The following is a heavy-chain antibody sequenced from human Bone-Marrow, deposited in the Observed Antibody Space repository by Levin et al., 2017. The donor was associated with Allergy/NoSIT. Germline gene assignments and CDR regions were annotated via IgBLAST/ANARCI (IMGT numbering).Heavy chain of an antibody. V-gene: IGHV3-9*01. J-gene: IGHJ6*03. CDR3: AKDGGIFGVSYYMDV. CDR1: GFTFDDYA. Sequence: PGGSLRLSCAASGFTFDDYATHWVRQAPGKGLEWVSGISWNSGSIGYADSVKGRFTISRDNAKNSLYLQMNSLRAEDTALYYCAKDGGIFGVSYYMDVWGKGTTVTVSS. D-gene: IGHD3-3*01. CDR2: ISWNSGSI.